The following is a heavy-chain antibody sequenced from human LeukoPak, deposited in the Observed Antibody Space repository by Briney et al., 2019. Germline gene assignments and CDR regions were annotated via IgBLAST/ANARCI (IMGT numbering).Heavy chain of an antibody. Sequence: SVKVSCKASGGTFGSYAISWVRQAPGQGLEWMGRIIPILGIANYAQKFQGRVTITADKSTSTAYMELSSLRSEDTAVYHCARDVLWFGDPEFWFDPWGQGTLVTVSS. D-gene: IGHD3-10*01. V-gene: IGHV1-69*04. J-gene: IGHJ5*02. CDR3: ARDVLWFGDPEFWFDP. CDR2: IIPILGIA. CDR1: GGTFGSYA.